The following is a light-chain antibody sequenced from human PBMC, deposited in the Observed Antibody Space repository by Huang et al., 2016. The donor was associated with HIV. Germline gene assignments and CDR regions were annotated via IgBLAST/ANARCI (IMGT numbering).Light chain of an antibody. Sequence: DIVMTQSPLSLPVTPGEPASISCRSSQSLLHSNGYNYLDWYLQKPGQSPQLLIYLGSNRASGVPDRFSASGSGTDFTLKISRVEAEDVGVYYCMQALQTELTFGGGPRWRSN. J-gene: IGKJ4*01. CDR1: QSLLHSNGYNY. CDR2: LGS. V-gene: IGKV2-28*01. CDR3: MQALQTELT.